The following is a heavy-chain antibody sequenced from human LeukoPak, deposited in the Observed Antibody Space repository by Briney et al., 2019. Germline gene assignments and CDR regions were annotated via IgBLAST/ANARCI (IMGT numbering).Heavy chain of an antibody. CDR2: IRGGGGSA. D-gene: IGHD4-17*01. V-gene: IGHV3-23*01. CDR1: GITFSAYA. Sequence: GGSLRLSCTASGITFSAYAMMWVRQAPGKGLELFSAIRGGGGSAFYADSMKGRFTTSRDNSNYTLFLQRNSLRAEDTAVYCCARDPNGVYIGACDMGGPGTMVTVSS. CDR3: ARDPNGVYIGACDM. J-gene: IGHJ3*02.